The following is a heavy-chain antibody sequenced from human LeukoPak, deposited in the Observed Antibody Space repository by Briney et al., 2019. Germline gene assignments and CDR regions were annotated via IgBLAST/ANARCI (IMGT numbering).Heavy chain of an antibody. V-gene: IGHV4-59*02. D-gene: IGHD6-25*01. Sequence: PSETLSLTCTVSGGCVSSYYWSWIRQPPGKGLEWIGYISYSGSTNYNPSLKSRVTMSVDTSKNQFSLKLSSVTAADTAVYYCSRLAATGDYHYYYMDVWGKGTTVTVSS. CDR1: GGCVSSYY. CDR2: ISYSGST. CDR3: SRLAATGDYHYYYMDV. J-gene: IGHJ6*03.